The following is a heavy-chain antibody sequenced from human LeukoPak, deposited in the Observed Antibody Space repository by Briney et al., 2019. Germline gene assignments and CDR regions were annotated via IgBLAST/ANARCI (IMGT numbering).Heavy chain of an antibody. V-gene: IGHV4-4*07. J-gene: IGHJ4*02. Sequence: PETLSLTCSVSGASISAYHWSWIRQPAGKGLEWIGRIYSSGRTNYIPSLKSRLTMSVDTSKNQFSLKLNSVTAADTAVYYCARDYSYPDYWGQGTLVTVSS. CDR3: ARDYSYPDY. D-gene: IGHD5-18*01. CDR1: GASISAYH. CDR2: IYSSGRT.